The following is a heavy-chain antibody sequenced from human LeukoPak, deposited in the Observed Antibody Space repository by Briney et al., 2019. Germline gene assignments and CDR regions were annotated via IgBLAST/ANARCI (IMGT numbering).Heavy chain of an antibody. V-gene: IGHV4-59*01. CDR1: GGSISSYY. Sequence: PSEALSLTCTVSGGSISSYYWSWIRQPPGKGLEWIGYIYYSGSTNYNPSLKSRVTISVDTSKNQFSLKLSSVTAADTAVYYCARSYYDFWSGYFHRFDPWGQGTLVTVSS. J-gene: IGHJ5*02. CDR2: IYYSGST. D-gene: IGHD3-3*01. CDR3: ARSYYDFWSGYFHRFDP.